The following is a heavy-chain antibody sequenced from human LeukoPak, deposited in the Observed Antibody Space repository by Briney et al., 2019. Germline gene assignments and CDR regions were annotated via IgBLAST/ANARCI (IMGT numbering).Heavy chain of an antibody. Sequence: ASVKVSCKVSGYTLTQLAIQWVRQAPGKGLEWMGGFDPEDGETVYAQKFQDRVTMTEDTSTDTASMELTSLASEDTAVYYCATQARGYFYYWGQGTLVTVSS. CDR1: GYTLTQLA. J-gene: IGHJ4*02. CDR3: ATQARGYFYY. CDR2: FDPEDGET. V-gene: IGHV1-24*01.